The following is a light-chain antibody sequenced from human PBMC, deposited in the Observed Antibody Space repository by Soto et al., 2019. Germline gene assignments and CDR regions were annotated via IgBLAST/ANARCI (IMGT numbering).Light chain of an antibody. Sequence: EIVWTQSPATLSLSPGERASLSCRASQSVSSYLAWYQQKPGQAPRLLIYDASNRASAIPARFSGSGSGTDFTLTISSLEPEDSAVYYCQQRSIWPVFGGGTKVDIK. J-gene: IGKJ4*01. CDR1: QSVSSY. V-gene: IGKV3-11*01. CDR3: QQRSIWPV. CDR2: DAS.